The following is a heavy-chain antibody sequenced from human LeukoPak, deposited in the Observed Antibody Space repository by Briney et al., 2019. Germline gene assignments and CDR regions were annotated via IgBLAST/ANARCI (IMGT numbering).Heavy chain of an antibody. CDR2: IYYSGST. Sequence: ASETLSLTCTVSGGSISRSSYYWGWIRQPPGKGLEWIGSIYYSGSTYYSPSLKSRVTISVDTSKNQFSLKLSSVTAADTAVYYCARQGGSFYYYGMDVWGQGTTVTVSS. V-gene: IGHV4-39*01. D-gene: IGHD2-15*01. J-gene: IGHJ6*02. CDR1: GGSISRSSYY. CDR3: ARQGGSFYYYGMDV.